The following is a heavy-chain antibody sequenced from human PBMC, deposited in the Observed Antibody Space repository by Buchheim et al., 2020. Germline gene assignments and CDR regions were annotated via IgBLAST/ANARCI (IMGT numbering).Heavy chain of an antibody. CDR2: IYYSGIS. J-gene: IGHJ4*02. CDR3: ARYGGYYSPFDY. V-gene: IGHV4-30-4*01. CDR1: GGSLSRGDYY. D-gene: IGHD3-22*01. Sequence: QVQLQESGPGLVKPSQTLSLTCTVSGGSLSRGDYYWSWIRRPPGKGLEWIGYIYYSGISYYNPSLKSRVTISVDSSTSQFSLKLSSVTAADTAVYYCARYGGYYSPFDYWGQGTL.